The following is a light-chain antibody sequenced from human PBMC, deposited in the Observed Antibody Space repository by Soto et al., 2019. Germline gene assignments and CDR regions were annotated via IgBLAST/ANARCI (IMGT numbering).Light chain of an antibody. CDR3: QQYNNWPRT. CDR2: GAS. CDR1: QSVSSD. Sequence: EIVMTQSPATLSVSPGERATLSCRASQSVSSDLAWYHQKTGQAPRLLIYGASTRATGIPARFSGSGSGTEFTLTINSLQSEDCAVYYCQQYNNWPRTFGQGTKVEIK. J-gene: IGKJ1*01. V-gene: IGKV3-15*01.